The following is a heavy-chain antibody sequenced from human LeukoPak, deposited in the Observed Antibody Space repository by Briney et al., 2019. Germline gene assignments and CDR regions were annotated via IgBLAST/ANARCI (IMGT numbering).Heavy chain of an antibody. Sequence: PGGSLRLSCAASGFTFSSYWMSWVRQAPGQGLEWVANIKQAGSEKYYVDSVKGRFTISRDNAKNSLYLQMNSLRAEDTAVYYCARGSIAVAGTYIPSNWGPQLYYMDVWGKGSTVTVSS. D-gene: IGHD6-19*01. CDR3: ARGSIAVAGTYIPSNWGPQLYYMDV. CDR2: IKQAGSEK. CDR1: GFTFSSYW. J-gene: IGHJ6*03. V-gene: IGHV3-7*01.